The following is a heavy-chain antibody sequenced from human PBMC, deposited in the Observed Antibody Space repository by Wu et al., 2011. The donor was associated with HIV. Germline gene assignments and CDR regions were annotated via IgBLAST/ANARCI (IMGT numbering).Heavy chain of an antibody. J-gene: IGHJ1*01. V-gene: IGHV1-2*02. CDR1: GYTFSGNY. CDR2: IHPNTGGT. D-gene: IGHD5-24*01. Sequence: QVQLVQSGAEVKKPGASVKVSCKASGYTFSGNYMHWLRQAPGQGLEWMGWIHPNTGGTNLAQMFQGRVTMTRDISLSQGYLELTGLRSDDTAVYYCATDPTILGEGWGQGTRVTVSS. CDR3: ATDPTILGEG.